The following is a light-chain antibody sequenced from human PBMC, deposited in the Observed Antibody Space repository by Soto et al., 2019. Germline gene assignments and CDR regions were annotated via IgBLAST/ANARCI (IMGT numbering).Light chain of an antibody. CDR1: SSNIGSYY. CDR3: AAWDDSQNGPV. Sequence: QSVLTQPPSASGTPGQRVTISCSGSSSNIGSYYVYWYQQLPGTAPKLLIYRNNQRPSGVPDRFSGSKSGASASLAISGLRSEDEADYYCAAWDDSQNGPVFGGGTKVTVL. CDR2: RNN. V-gene: IGLV1-47*01. J-gene: IGLJ2*01.